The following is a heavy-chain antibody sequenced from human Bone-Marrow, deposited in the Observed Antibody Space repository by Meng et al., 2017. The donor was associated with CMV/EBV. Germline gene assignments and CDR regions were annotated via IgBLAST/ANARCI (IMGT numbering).Heavy chain of an antibody. CDR2: INSDGSIT. CDR1: GFTFSNYW. CDR3: ARVPSPGDTAMVLVDY. Sequence: GESLKISCAASGFTFSNYWMHWVRQAPGKGLVWVSRINSDGSITNYADSVKGRFTISRDNAKNSLYLQMNSLRAEDTAVYYCARVPSPGDTAMVLVDYWGQGTLVTVSS. V-gene: IGHV3-74*01. D-gene: IGHD5-18*01. J-gene: IGHJ4*02.